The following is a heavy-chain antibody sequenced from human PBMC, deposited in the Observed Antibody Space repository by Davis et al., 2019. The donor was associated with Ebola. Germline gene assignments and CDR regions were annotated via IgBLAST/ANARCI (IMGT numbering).Heavy chain of an antibody. CDR2: ISAYNGNT. CDR1: GYTFTSYG. CDR3: TRARLFYCSGGSCYSGGWFDP. Sequence: ASVKVSCKASGYTFTSYGITWVRQAPGQGLEWMGWISAYNGNTNYAQKLQGRVTMTTDTSTSTAYMELRSLRSDDTAVYYCTRARLFYCSGGSCYSGGWFDPWGQGTLVTVSS. D-gene: IGHD2-15*01. J-gene: IGHJ5*02. V-gene: IGHV1-18*01.